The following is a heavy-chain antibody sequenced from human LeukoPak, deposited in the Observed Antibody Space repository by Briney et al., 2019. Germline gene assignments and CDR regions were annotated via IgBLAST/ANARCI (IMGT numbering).Heavy chain of an antibody. Sequence: FSVSRCSTYYAHSGKGRFTISRDNSKNRLYLQMNSLRAEDTAVYYCAKESYSSSWYGYDYWGQGTLVTVSS. D-gene: IGHD6-13*01. CDR3: AKESYSSSWYGYDY. CDR2: FSVSRCST. V-gene: IGHV3-23*01. J-gene: IGHJ4*02.